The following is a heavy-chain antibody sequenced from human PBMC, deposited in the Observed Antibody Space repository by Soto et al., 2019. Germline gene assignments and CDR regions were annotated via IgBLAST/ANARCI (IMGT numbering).Heavy chain of an antibody. CDR3: ARDHSRDYRGPQGPYFDI. CDR1: GGSISSGGYY. Sequence: QVQLQESGPGLVKPSQTLSLTCTVSGGSISSGGYYWSWIRQHPGKGLEWIGYIYYSGSTYYNPSLKSRVTISVDTSKNQFSLKLSSVTAADTAVYYCARDHSRDYRGPQGPYFDIWGQGTMVTVSS. D-gene: IGHD3-22*01. V-gene: IGHV4-31*03. J-gene: IGHJ3*02. CDR2: IYYSGST.